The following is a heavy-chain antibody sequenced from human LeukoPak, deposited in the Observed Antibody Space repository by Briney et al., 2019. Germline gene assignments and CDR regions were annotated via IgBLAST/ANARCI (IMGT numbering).Heavy chain of an antibody. CDR2: ISGSGGST. CDR1: GFTFSSYA. J-gene: IGHJ6*04. Sequence: GGSLRLSCAASGFTFSSYAMSWVRQAPGKGLEWVSAISGSGGSTYYADSVKGRFTISRDNSKNTLYLQMNSLRAEDTAVYYCAKGKDYYGSGSYYNAYGMGVWGKGTTVTVSS. V-gene: IGHV3-23*01. CDR3: AKGKDYYGSGSYYNAYGMGV. D-gene: IGHD3-10*01.